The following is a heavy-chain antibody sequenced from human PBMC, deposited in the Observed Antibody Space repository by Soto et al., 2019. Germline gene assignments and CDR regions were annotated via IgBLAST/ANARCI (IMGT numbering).Heavy chain of an antibody. Sequence: GGSLRLSCAASGFTFSSYGMHWVRQAPGKGLEWVAVISYDGSNKYYADSVKGRFTISRDNSKNTLYLQMNSLRAEDTAVYYWGKAGGRSTSCYHGFDYWGQGTMGSVAS. CDR3: GKAGGRSTSCYHGFDY. CDR2: ISYDGSNK. D-gene: IGHD2-2*01. J-gene: IGHJ4*02. V-gene: IGHV3-30*18. CDR1: GFTFSSYG.